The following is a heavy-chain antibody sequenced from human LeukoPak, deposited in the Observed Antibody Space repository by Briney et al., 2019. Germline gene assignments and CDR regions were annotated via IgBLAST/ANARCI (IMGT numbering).Heavy chain of an antibody. CDR3: ARGGKSIQLWLLLSGPVSDAFDI. D-gene: IGHD5-18*01. CDR1: GYTFTGYY. J-gene: IGHJ3*02. CDR2: INPNSGGT. V-gene: IGHV1-2*02. Sequence: GASVKVSCKASGYTFTGYYMHWVRQAPGQGLEWMGWINPNSGGTNYAQKFQGRVTMTRGTSISTAYMELSRLRSDDTAVYYCARGGKSIQLWLLLSGPVSDAFDIWGQGTMVTVSS.